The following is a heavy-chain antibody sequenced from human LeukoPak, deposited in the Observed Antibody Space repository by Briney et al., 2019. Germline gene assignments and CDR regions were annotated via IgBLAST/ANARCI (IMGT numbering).Heavy chain of an antibody. CDR3: ARSLRSPRYCIDDTCYFDY. J-gene: IGHJ4*02. CDR2: ISGPGDNT. CDR1: GFTFTTYA. D-gene: IGHD2-15*01. Sequence: PGGSLRLSCAASGFTFTTYAMSWVRQAPGKGLEWVSGISGPGDNTYYVDSAKGRFTISRDNAKNTQYLQINSLRVEDTAVYYCARSLRSPRYCIDDTCYFDYWGQGTLVTVSS. V-gene: IGHV3-23*01.